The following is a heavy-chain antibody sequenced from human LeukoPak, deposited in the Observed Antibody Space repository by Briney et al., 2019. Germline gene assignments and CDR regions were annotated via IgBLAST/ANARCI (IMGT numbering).Heavy chain of an antibody. J-gene: IGHJ4*02. V-gene: IGHV3-23*01. CDR3: AKARAGDITAAFNY. CDR1: GFTFNTYA. D-gene: IGHD6-13*01. CDR2: ITSGANT. Sequence: GGSLRLSCAASGFTFNTYAMSWVRQAPGKGQEWVSGITSGANTYYADSVKGRFTISRDNSENTLNLQMNSLRAEDTAIYYCAKARAGDITAAFNYWGQGTLVTVSS.